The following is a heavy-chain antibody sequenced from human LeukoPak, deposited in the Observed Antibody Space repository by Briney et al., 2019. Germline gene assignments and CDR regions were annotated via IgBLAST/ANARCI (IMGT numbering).Heavy chain of an antibody. CDR1: GGSISSSSYY. D-gene: IGHD2-2*01. Sequence: SETLSLTCTVSGGSISSSSYYRGWIRQPPGKGLEWIGSIYYSGSTYYNPSLKSRVTISVDTTKNQFSLKLSSVTAADTAVYYCARQGPDIVVVPAAIVFDYWGQGTLVTVSS. V-gene: IGHV4-39*01. CDR2: IYYSGST. CDR3: ARQGPDIVVVPAAIVFDY. J-gene: IGHJ4*02.